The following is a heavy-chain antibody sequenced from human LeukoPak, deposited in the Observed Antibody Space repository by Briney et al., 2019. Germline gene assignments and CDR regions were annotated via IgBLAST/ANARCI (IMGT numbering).Heavy chain of an antibody. D-gene: IGHD3-3*01. J-gene: IGHJ4*02. CDR3: ARSAAYYDFWSGYYYFDY. V-gene: IGHV4-4*07. CDR2: IYTSGST. Sequence: SETLSLTCTVSGGSISSYYWSWIRQPAGKGLEWIGRIYTSGSTNYNPSLKSRVTMSVDTSKNQFSLKLSSVTAADTAVYYCARSAAYYDFWSGYYYFDYWGQGTLVTVSS. CDR1: GGSISSYY.